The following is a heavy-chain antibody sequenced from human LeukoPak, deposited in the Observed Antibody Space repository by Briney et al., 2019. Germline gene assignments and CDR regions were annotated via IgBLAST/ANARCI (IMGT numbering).Heavy chain of an antibody. CDR3: TRVRGYSFGPFDH. Sequence: GGSLRLSCAASGFTFSSYAMSWVRQAPGKGLEWVSGTSWNSGDIDYADSVKGRFTISRDNAKNSLYLQMNSLRSEDTAFYYCTRVRGYSFGPFDHWGQGTLVTVSS. J-gene: IGHJ4*02. CDR2: TSWNSGDI. D-gene: IGHD5-18*01. CDR1: GFTFSSYA. V-gene: IGHV3-9*01.